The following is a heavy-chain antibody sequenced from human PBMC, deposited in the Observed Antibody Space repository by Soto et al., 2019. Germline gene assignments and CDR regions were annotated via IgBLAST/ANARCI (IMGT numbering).Heavy chain of an antibody. V-gene: IGHV4-61*01. Sequence: SETLSLTCTVSGDSFSSGIYYWSWIRQPPGQGLEWIGYVYHTGSTNYNPSLRSRVSVSIDSSKNQFYLNLNSVTAADTAIYYCARVRQGCSANHCYFDPWGQGTQVTVSS. D-gene: IGHD2-15*01. CDR2: VYHTGST. CDR1: GDSFSSGIYY. CDR3: ARVRQGCSANHCYFDP. J-gene: IGHJ5*01.